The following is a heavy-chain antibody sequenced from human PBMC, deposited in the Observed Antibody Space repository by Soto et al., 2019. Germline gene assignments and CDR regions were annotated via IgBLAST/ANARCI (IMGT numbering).Heavy chain of an antibody. D-gene: IGHD2-8*02. J-gene: IGHJ4*02. CDR2: IYHSGST. V-gene: IGHV4-4*02. CDR3: ARDSSSTGRYFDY. Sequence: SETLSLTCAVSGGSISSSNWWSWVRQPPGKGLEWIGEIYHSGSTNYNPSLKSRVTISVDKSKNQFSQKLNSVTPEDTAVYYCARDSSSTGRYFDYWGQGTLVTVSS. CDR1: GGSISSSNW.